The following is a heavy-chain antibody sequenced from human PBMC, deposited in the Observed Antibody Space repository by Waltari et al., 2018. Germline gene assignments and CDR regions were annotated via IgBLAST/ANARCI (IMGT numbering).Heavy chain of an antibody. V-gene: IGHV1-8*01. CDR3: AREEDYYYYGMDV. J-gene: IGHJ6*02. CDR2: MNPNSGNT. CDR1: GYTFTSYD. Sequence: QVQLVQSGAEVKKPGASVKVSGKASGYTFTSYDINWVRQATGQGIEWMGWMNPNSGNTGYAQKLQGRVTMNTDTSTRPAYIELRNLRSDDTAVYYCAREEDYYYYGMDVWGQVTTVNVSS.